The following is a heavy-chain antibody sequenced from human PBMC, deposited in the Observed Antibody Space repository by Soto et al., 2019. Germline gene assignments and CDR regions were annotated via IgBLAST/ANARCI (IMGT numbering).Heavy chain of an antibody. CDR1: GGSISSGGYY. D-gene: IGHD3-10*01. J-gene: IGHJ4*02. V-gene: IGHV4-31*03. CDR2: IYYSGST. Sequence: SETLSLTCTVSGGSISSGGYYWSWIRQHPGKGLERIGYIYYSGSTYYNPSLKSRVTISVDTSKNQFPLKLSSVTAADTAVYYCARDGSGSYYLDYWGQGTRVTVS. CDR3: ARDGSGSYYLDY.